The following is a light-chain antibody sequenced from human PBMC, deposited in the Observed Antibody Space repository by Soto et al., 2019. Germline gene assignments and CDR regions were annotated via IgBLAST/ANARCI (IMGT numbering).Light chain of an antibody. CDR1: QGIRND. J-gene: IGKJ4*01. CDR3: LQDDNFPLT. V-gene: IGKV1-6*01. Sequence: AIPMTQSPSSLSASVGDRVTITCRASQGIRNDLGWYQQKPGKAPKLLIYAASTLQSGVPSRFSGSGSGTDFTLTISSLQPEDSATYYCLQDDNFPLTFGGGTKVEIK. CDR2: AAS.